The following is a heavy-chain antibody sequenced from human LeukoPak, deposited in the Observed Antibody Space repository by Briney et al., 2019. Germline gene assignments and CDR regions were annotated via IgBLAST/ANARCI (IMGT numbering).Heavy chain of an antibody. CDR2: IKQDGSEK. Sequence: PGGSLRLSCAASGFTFSGYEMNWVRQAPGKGLEWVANIKQDGSEKYYVDSVKGRFTISRDNAKNSLYLQMNSLRAEDTAVYYCARRATTERGHSYGLDYWGQGTLVTVSS. CDR3: ARRATTERGHSYGLDY. J-gene: IGHJ4*02. CDR1: GFTFSGYE. D-gene: IGHD5-18*01. V-gene: IGHV3-7*01.